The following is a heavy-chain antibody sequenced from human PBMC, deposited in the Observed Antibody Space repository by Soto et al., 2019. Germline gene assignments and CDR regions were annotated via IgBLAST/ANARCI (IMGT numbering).Heavy chain of an antibody. CDR2: IYYSGST. CDR1: GESISGTTYY. V-gene: IGHV4-39*01. CDR3: ARQSGDYFDY. Sequence: SEALFLTCIVSGESISGTTYYWGRIRHAPGKGLEWIGSIYYSGSTYYNPSLKSRVTISVDTSKNHFSLKLTSVTAADTAVYYCARQSGDYFDYWGQGTLVTVS. J-gene: IGHJ4*02.